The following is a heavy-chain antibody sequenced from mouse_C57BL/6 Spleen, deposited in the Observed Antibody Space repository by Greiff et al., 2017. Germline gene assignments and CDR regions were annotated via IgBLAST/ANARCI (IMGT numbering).Heavy chain of an antibody. J-gene: IGHJ3*01. CDR3: AREDGPAWFAY. Sequence: VQLQQSGAELVRPGASVKLSCKASGYTFTDYYINWVKQRPGQGLEWIARIYPGSGNTYYNEKFKGKATLTAEKSSSTAYMQLSSLTSEDSAVYFCAREDGPAWFAYWGQGTLVTVSA. D-gene: IGHD2-3*01. CDR2: IYPGSGNT. V-gene: IGHV1-76*01. CDR1: GYTFTDYY.